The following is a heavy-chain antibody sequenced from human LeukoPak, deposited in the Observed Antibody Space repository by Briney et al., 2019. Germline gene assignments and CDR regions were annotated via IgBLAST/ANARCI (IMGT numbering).Heavy chain of an antibody. CDR3: ARGGSGNYYGSGSRNNWFDP. V-gene: IGHV4-34*01. CDR1: GGSFSGYY. CDR2: INHSGST. D-gene: IGHD3-10*01. J-gene: IGHJ5*02. Sequence: PSETLSLTCAVYGGSFSGYYWSWIRQPPGKGLEWIGEINHSGSTNYNPSLKSRVTISVDTSKNQFSLKLSSVTAADTAVYYCARGGSGNYYGSGSRNNWFDPWGQGTLVTVSS.